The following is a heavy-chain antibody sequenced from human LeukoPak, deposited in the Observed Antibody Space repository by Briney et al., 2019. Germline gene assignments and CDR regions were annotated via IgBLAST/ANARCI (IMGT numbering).Heavy chain of an antibody. D-gene: IGHD1-20*01. CDR1: GFTFSSYA. J-gene: IGHJ6*02. V-gene: IGHV3-23*01. CDR3: AKDRPYNWNDQYCYGMDV. Sequence: PGGSLRLSSAASGFTFSSYAMSWVRQAPGKGLEWVSAISGSGGSTYYADSVKGRFTISRDNSKNTLYLQMNSLRAEDTAVYYCAKDRPYNWNDQYCYGMDVWGQGTTVTVSS. CDR2: ISGSGGST.